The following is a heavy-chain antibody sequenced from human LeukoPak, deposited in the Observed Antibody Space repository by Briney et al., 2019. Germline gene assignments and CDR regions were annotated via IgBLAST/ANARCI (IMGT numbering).Heavy chain of an antibody. Sequence: PRGSLRLSCAASGFTFSSYAMSWVRQAPGKGLEWVSAISGSGGSTYYADSVKGRFTISRDNSKNTLYLQMNSLRAEDTAVYYCAKTCKETVTADYWGQGTLVTVSS. V-gene: IGHV3-23*01. CDR1: GFTFSSYA. D-gene: IGHD2-21*02. J-gene: IGHJ4*02. CDR3: AKTCKETVTADY. CDR2: ISGSGGST.